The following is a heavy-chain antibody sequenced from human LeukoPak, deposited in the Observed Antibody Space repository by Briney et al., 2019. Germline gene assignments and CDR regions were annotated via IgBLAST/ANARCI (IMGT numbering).Heavy chain of an antibody. D-gene: IGHD6-19*01. V-gene: IGHV1-2*02. CDR1: GYSFSDNY. CDR3: ARGGNPVAGLDY. CDR2: SDPNRGGT. Sequence: ASVKVSCEASGYSFSDNYMHWVRQAPGQGLEWMGWSDPNRGGTNYAQSFQGRVTMTRDTSITTAYMELSRLSSDDTAVYYCARGGNPVAGLDYWGQGTLVTVS. J-gene: IGHJ4*02.